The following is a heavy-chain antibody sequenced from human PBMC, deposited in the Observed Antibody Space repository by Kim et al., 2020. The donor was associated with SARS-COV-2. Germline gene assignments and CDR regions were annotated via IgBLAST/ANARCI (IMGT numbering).Heavy chain of an antibody. V-gene: IGHV6-1*01. CDR2: TYYRSMWTS. D-gene: IGHD3-22*01. J-gene: IGHJ4*02. CDR1: GDSVSSNGAA. CDR3: ARWNSRGGGLDY. Sequence: SQTLSLTCAISGDSVSSNGAASHWIRLSPSRGLEWLGKTYYRSMWTSDYAVSVKSRITINPDTSKNQFSLQLNSVTPDDTAVYYCARWNSRGGGLDYWGQGTLVTVSS.